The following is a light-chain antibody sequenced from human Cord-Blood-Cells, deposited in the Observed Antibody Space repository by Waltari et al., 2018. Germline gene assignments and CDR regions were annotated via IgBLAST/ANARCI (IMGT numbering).Light chain of an antibody. CDR1: QSVSSY. V-gene: IGKV3-11*01. CDR3: QQRSNWPPT. CDR2: DAS. J-gene: IGKJ5*01. Sequence: DIVLTQSPATLSLSPGERATLSCRASQSVSSYLAWYQQKPGQPPRLLIYDASNRATGIPARLSGSGSGTDFTLTISSLEPEDFAVYYCQQRSNWPPTFGQGTRLEIK.